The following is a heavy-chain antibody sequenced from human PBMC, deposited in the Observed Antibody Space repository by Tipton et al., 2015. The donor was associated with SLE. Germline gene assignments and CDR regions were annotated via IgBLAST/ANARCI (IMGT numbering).Heavy chain of an antibody. CDR3: ARVASGDFWSGYYAD. CDR1: GFTFRMFD. CDR2: IGSLCDT. V-gene: IGHV3-13*01. Sequence: SLRLSCAASGFTFRMFDIHWVRQVKGRGPEWVSAIGSLCDTHYPDSVKGRFTISRDNAKNSVYLHMNSLRVGDTAVYYCARVASGDFWSGYYADWGQGTLVTVSS. J-gene: IGHJ4*02. D-gene: IGHD3-3*01.